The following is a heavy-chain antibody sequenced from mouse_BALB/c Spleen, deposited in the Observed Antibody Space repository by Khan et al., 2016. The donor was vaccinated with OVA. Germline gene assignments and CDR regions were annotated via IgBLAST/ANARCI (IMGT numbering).Heavy chain of an antibody. J-gene: IGHJ2*01. D-gene: IGHD1-1*01. CDR2: IRYSGGT. V-gene: IGHV3-2*02. CDR3: ARGNYYGYYFDY. Sequence: VQLKQSGPGLVKPSQSLSLTCTVTGYSITSGYAWNWIRQFPGNKLEWMGNIRYSGGTSYTPSLKSRASFTRDTSKNQFFLQLNSVTTEDTATYYCARGNYYGYYFDYWGQGTTLTVSS. CDR1: GYSITSGYA.